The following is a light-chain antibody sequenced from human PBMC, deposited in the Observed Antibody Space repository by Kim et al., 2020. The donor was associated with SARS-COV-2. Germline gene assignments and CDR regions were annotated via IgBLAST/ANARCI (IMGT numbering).Light chain of an antibody. CDR1: QSVSTSY. CDR3: QQYGSSPYS. V-gene: IGKV3-20*01. Sequence: LAPGERATLSCRASQSVSTSYLAWYQQKPGQAPRLLIYGASSRATGIPDRFSGSGSGTDFTLTISRLEPEDFAVYYCQQYGSSPYSFGQGTKLEIK. CDR2: GAS. J-gene: IGKJ2*03.